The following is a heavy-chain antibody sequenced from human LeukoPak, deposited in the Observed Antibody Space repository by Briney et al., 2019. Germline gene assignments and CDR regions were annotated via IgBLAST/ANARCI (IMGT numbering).Heavy chain of an antibody. D-gene: IGHD3-22*01. CDR3: ARVPHYYDSSGSQYYYYGMDV. J-gene: IGHJ6*02. CDR1: GDSISSGGYY. CDR2: INHSGST. V-gene: IGHV4-34*01. Sequence: SETLSLTCAVSGDSISSGGYYWSWIRQHPGKGLEWIGEINHSGSTNYNPSLKSRVTISVDTSKNQFSLKLSSVTAADTAVYYCARVPHYYDSSGSQYYYYGMDVWGQGTTVTVSS.